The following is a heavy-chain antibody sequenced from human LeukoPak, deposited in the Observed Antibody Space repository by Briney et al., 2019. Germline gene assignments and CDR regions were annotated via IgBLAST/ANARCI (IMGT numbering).Heavy chain of an antibody. D-gene: IGHD4-23*01. Sequence: GGSLRLSCAASGFTFSSYSMNWVRQAPGKGLEWVSSISSSSSYIYYADSVKGRFTISRDNAKNSLYLQMNSVRAEDTAVYYCARGPYGGNLGVFYYYMDVWGKGTTVTVSS. CDR1: GFTFSSYS. CDR2: ISSSSSYI. V-gene: IGHV3-21*01. CDR3: ARGPYGGNLGVFYYYMDV. J-gene: IGHJ6*03.